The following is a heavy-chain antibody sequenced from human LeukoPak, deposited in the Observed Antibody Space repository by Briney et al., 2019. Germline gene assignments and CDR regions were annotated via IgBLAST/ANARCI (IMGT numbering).Heavy chain of an antibody. CDR3: ARDGDILTGYYPHYYMDV. CDR1: GFTFSSYS. Sequence: GGSLRLSCAASGFTFSSYSMNWVRQAPGKGLEWVSSITRSNYIYYADSVKGRFTISRDNAKNSLYLQMNSLRAEDTAVYYCARDGDILTGYYPHYYMDVWGKGTTVTVSS. D-gene: IGHD3-9*01. J-gene: IGHJ6*03. CDR2: ITRSNYI. V-gene: IGHV3-21*06.